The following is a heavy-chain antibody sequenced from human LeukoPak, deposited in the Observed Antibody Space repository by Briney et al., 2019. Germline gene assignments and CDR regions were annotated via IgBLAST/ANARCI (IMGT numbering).Heavy chain of an antibody. J-gene: IGHJ3*02. CDR1: GGTFSSYA. Sequence: SVKVSCKASGGTFSSYAISWVRQAPGQGLEWMGGIIPIFGTANYAQKFQGRVTITADKSTSTAYMELSSLRSEDTAVYYCARDGRVAGIGDDAFDIWGQGTMVTVSS. CDR3: ARDGRVAGIGDDAFDI. CDR2: IIPIFGTA. V-gene: IGHV1-69*06. D-gene: IGHD6-19*01.